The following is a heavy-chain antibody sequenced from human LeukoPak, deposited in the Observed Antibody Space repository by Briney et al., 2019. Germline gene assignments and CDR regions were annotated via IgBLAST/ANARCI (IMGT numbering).Heavy chain of an antibody. Sequence: PGGSLRLSCAASGFTFSSYWMHWVRQAPGKGLVGASRIKSDGSSTSYADSVKGRFTISRDNAKNTLYLQMNSLRAEDTAVYYFARDLLIVGATNVACDYWGQGTLVTVSS. CDR1: GFTFSSYW. V-gene: IGHV3-74*01. J-gene: IGHJ4*02. CDR3: ARDLLIVGATNVACDY. CDR2: IKSDGSST. D-gene: IGHD1-26*01.